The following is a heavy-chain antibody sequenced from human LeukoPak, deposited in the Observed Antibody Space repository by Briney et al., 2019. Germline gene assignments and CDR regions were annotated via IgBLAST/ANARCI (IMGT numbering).Heavy chain of an antibody. CDR1: GFTFS. Sequence: GGSLRLSCVGSGFTFSVHWVRQVPGKGLEWRTFIRHDGTEQHYADSVRGRFTISRDNSKNTVYLQMNSLRPEDTALYYCAKDGNWASVSWGQGTLVTVSS. V-gene: IGHV3-30*02. D-gene: IGHD1-26*01. CDR3: AKDGNWASVS. CDR2: IRHDGTEQ. J-gene: IGHJ5*02.